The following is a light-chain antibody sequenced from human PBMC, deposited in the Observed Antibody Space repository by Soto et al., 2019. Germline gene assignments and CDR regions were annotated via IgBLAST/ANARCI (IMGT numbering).Light chain of an antibody. CDR2: WSS. CDR3: HQYYSPPRYT. V-gene: IGKV4-1*01. CDR1: QNVLYSSNNKNL. J-gene: IGKJ2*01. Sequence: DIVMTQSPEYLAVSLGERATINCKSSQNVLYSSNNKNLIAWYQQKPGQPPKLLIYWSSTRESGVPDRFGGSGSGRDVTLTISSLQAEDVAVYYCHQYYSPPRYTFGQGTRLEIK.